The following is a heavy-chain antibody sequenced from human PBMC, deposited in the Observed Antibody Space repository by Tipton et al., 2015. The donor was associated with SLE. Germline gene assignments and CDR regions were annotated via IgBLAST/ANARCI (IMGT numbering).Heavy chain of an antibody. CDR1: GGSISSYY. Sequence: TLSLTCTVSGGSISSYYWSWIRQPPGKGLEWIGYIYYSGSTNYNPSLKSRVTILVDTSKNQFSLKLSSVTAADTAVYYCARGAQLGGDYFDYWGQGTLVTVSS. D-gene: IGHD3-16*01. CDR2: IYYSGST. CDR3: ARGAQLGGDYFDY. J-gene: IGHJ4*02. V-gene: IGHV4-59*07.